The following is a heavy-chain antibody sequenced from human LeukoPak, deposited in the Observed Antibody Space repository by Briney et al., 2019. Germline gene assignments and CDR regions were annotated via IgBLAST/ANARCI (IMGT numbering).Heavy chain of an antibody. D-gene: IGHD2-8*01. CDR1: GYTFTSCA. Sequence: ASVKVSCKASGYTFTSCAVHWVRQAPGQRLEWMGWINAGNGNTKYSQKFQGRVTITRDTSASTVYMELSSLRSEDTAVYYCARESVYGRRFDPWGQGILVTVSS. CDR3: ARESVYGRRFDP. CDR2: INAGNGNT. J-gene: IGHJ5*02. V-gene: IGHV1-3*01.